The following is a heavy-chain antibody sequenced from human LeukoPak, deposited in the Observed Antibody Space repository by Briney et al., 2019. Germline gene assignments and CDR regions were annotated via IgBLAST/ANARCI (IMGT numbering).Heavy chain of an antibody. D-gene: IGHD6-6*01. CDR2: ISGSGGST. CDR3: AKDEREYSSSFDY. V-gene: IGHV3-23*01. J-gene: IGHJ4*02. Sequence: GGSLRLSCAASGFTFSSYAMTWVRQAPGKGLEWVSAISGSGGSTYYADSVKGRFTISRDNSKNTLYLQMNSLRAEDTAVYYCAKDEREYSSSFDYWGQGTLVTVSS. CDR1: GFTFSSYA.